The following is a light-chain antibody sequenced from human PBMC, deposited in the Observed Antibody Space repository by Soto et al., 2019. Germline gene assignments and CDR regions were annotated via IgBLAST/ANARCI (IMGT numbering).Light chain of an antibody. CDR3: SSYGGSNTVV. CDR2: EVS. V-gene: IGLV2-8*01. CDR1: SSDVGGYNY. J-gene: IGLJ2*01. Sequence: QSALTQPPSASGSPGQSVTISCTGSSSDVGGYNYVPWYQQHPGKAPKLLIYEVSKRPSGVPDRLSGSKSGHTASLTVSGLKAEDEGDYHCSSYGGSNTVVFGGGTKQTVL.